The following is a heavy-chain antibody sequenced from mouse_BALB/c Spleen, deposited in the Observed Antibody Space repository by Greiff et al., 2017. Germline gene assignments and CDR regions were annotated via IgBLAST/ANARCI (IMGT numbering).Heavy chain of an antibody. D-gene: IGHD2-1*01. J-gene: IGHJ4*01. CDR1: GFTFSDYY. CDR3: ARDDGNYVGYAMDY. CDR2: ISDGGSYT. V-gene: IGHV5-4*02. Sequence: EVQGVESGGGLVKPGGSLKLSCAASGFTFSDYYMYWVRQTPEKRLEWVATISDGGSYTYYPDSVKGRFTISRDNAKNNLYLQMSSLKSEDTAMYYCARDDGNYVGYAMDYWGQGTSVTVSS.